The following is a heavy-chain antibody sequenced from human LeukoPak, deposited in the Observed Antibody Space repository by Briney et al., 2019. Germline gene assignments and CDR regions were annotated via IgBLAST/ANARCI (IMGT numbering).Heavy chain of an antibody. D-gene: IGHD3-22*01. CDR2: INNDGSRT. Sequence: GGSLRLSCAASGFTFSNHWMHWVRLVPGKGLVWVSHINNDGSRTSYADSVKGRFTVSRDNANNTLFLQMNSLRAEDTAVYYCARGEGYYYDSSGYYYWGQGTLVTVSS. V-gene: IGHV3-74*01. CDR3: ARGEGYYYDSSGYYY. CDR1: GFTFSNHW. J-gene: IGHJ4*02.